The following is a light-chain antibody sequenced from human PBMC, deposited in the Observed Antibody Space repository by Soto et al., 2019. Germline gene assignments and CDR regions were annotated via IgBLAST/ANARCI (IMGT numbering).Light chain of an antibody. CDR3: GSWDSSLSAYV. J-gene: IGLJ1*01. CDR2: ADN. V-gene: IGLV1-51*01. Sequence: QSVLTQPRSVSAAPGQKVTISCSGSSSNIGGNSVSWYQQLPGTAPKLLIYADNKRPSGIPDRFSGSKSGTSATLGITGFQTGDEADYYCGSWDSSLSAYVFGTGTKVTVL. CDR1: SSNIGGNS.